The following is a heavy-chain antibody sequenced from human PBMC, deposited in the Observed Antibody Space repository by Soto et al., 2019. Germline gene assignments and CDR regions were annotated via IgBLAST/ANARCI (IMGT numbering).Heavy chain of an antibody. CDR3: ARLHSSGWSDNWFDP. J-gene: IGHJ5*02. Sequence: ASVKVSCKASGYTFTSYGISWVRQAPGQGLEWMGWISAYNGNTNYAQKLQGRVTMTTDTSTSTAYMELRSLRSDDTAVYYCARLHSSGWSDNWFDPWGQGTLVTVSS. D-gene: IGHD6-19*01. CDR1: GYTFTSYG. CDR2: ISAYNGNT. V-gene: IGHV1-18*01.